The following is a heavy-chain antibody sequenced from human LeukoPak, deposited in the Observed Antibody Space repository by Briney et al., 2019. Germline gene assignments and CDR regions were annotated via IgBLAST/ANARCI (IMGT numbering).Heavy chain of an antibody. Sequence: GGCLRLSCAASGFTFSNYDMHWVRPAPGKGLEWVALISYDGSNKNYADSVKGRFTISSDNSKNTLFLQMNSLRAEDTAVYYCARGDELLWFGASDYWGQGTLVTVSS. CDR3: ARGDELLWFGASDY. D-gene: IGHD3-10*01. CDR1: GFTFSNYD. J-gene: IGHJ4*02. CDR2: ISYDGSNK. V-gene: IGHV3-33*01.